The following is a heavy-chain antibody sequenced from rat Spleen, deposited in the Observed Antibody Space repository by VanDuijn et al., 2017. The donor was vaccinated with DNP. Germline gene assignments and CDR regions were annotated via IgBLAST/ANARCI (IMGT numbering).Heavy chain of an antibody. V-gene: IGHV5-7*01. CDR1: GFTFSDYN. D-gene: IGHD1-11*01. CDR3: IRQELRRLYWFAY. J-gene: IGHJ3*01. Sequence: EVQLVESGGGLVQPGRSLKLSCAASGFTFSDYNMAWVRQAPKKGLEWVATISYDGSSTYYRDSVKGRFTISRYNAKSTLYLQMDSLRSEDTATYYCIRQELRRLYWFAYWGQGTLVTVSS. CDR2: ISYDGSST.